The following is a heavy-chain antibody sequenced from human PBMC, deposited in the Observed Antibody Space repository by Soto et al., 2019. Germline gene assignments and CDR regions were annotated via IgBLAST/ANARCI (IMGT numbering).Heavy chain of an antibody. V-gene: IGHV4-39*02. D-gene: IGHD6-13*01. CDR1: GGSISSSSYY. Sequence: SETLSLTGTVSGGSISSSSYYWGGIRQPPGKGLEWIGSIYYSGSTYYNPSLKSRVTISVDTSKNQFSLKLSSVTAADTAVYYCAREGIAAAGTFDYWGQGTLVTVSS. J-gene: IGHJ4*02. CDR2: IYYSGST. CDR3: AREGIAAAGTFDY.